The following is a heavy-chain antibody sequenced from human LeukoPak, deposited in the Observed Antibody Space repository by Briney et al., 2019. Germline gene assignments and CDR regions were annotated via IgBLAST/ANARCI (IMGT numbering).Heavy chain of an antibody. Sequence: GGSLRLSCTSVGFSFGDYAVSWFRQAPGKGLEWVGYISSKAFGATPQYAPSVRGRFTISRDDSKSIAHLQMNSLKTEDTAVYYCIRNTVTVHFDYWGQGTPVTVSS. CDR3: IRNTVTVHFDY. CDR2: ISSKAFGATP. D-gene: IGHD4-17*01. J-gene: IGHJ4*02. V-gene: IGHV3-49*03. CDR1: GFSFGDYA.